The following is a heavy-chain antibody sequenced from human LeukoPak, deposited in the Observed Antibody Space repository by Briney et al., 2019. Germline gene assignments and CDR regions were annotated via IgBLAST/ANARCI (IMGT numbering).Heavy chain of an antibody. Sequence: GGSLRLSCAASGFTVSTNFMTWVRQAPRKGLEWVSVIYSGGSTYYADSVKGRFTISRDNSKNTLYLQMNSLRAEDTAVYYCATFTGGTRGFGYWGPGTLVTVSS. CDR2: IYSGGST. CDR1: GFTVSTNF. V-gene: IGHV3-53*01. J-gene: IGHJ4*02. CDR3: ATFTGGTRGFGY. D-gene: IGHD3-16*01.